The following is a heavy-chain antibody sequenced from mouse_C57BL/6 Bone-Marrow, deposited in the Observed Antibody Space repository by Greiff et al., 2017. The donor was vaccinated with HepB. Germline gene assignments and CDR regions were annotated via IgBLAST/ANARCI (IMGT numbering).Heavy chain of an antibody. Sequence: EVKLMESGGGLVKPGGSLKLSCAASGFTFSDYGMHWVRQAPEKGLEWVAYISSGSSTIYYADTVKGRFTISSDNAKNTLFLQMTSLRSEDTAMYYCARQNWVYFDYWGQGTTLTVSS. J-gene: IGHJ2*01. CDR1: GFTFSDYG. CDR2: ISSGSSTI. D-gene: IGHD4-1*01. V-gene: IGHV5-17*01. CDR3: ARQNWVYFDY.